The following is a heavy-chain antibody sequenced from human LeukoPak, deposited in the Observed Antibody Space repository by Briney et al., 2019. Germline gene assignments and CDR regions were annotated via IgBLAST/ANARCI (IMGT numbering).Heavy chain of an antibody. J-gene: IGHJ5*02. CDR3: ARASRGNWFDP. V-gene: IGHV3-74*01. Sequence: GGSLRLSCAASGFTFSRYWMHWVRQAPGKGLVWVSRIGDDGSTTAYADSVKGRFTISRDNAKNTLYLQMNSLRAEDTAVYYCARASRGNWFDPWGQGTLVTVSS. CDR2: IGDDGSTT. D-gene: IGHD3-10*01. CDR1: GFTFSRYW.